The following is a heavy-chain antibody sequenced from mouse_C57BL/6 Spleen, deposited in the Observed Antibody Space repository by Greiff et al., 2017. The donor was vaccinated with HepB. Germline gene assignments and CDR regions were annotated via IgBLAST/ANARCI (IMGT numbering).Heavy chain of an antibody. CDR3: ARDRRFDY. Sequence: EVQLQESGGGLVKPGGSLKLSCAASGFTFSSYAMSWVRQTPETRLEWVATISDGGSYTYYPDNVKGRFTISRDNAKNHLYLQMSHLKSEDTAMYYCARDRRFDYWGQGTTLTVSS. CDR1: GFTFSSYA. J-gene: IGHJ2*01. CDR2: ISDGGSYT. V-gene: IGHV5-4*01.